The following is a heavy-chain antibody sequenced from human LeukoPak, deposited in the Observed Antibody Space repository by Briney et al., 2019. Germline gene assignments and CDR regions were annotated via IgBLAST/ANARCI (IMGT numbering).Heavy chain of an antibody. D-gene: IGHD6-13*01. J-gene: IGHJ6*03. CDR2: IYYSGST. Sequence: PSETLSLTCTVSGGSISSSSYYWGWIRQPPGKGLEWIGSIYYSGSTYYNPSLKSRVTMSVDTSKNQFSLKLSSVTAADTAVYYCARAFGGSSSWSDYYYYYMDVWGKGTTVTVSS. CDR1: GGSISSSSYY. CDR3: ARAFGGSSSWSDYYYYYMDV. V-gene: IGHV4-39*07.